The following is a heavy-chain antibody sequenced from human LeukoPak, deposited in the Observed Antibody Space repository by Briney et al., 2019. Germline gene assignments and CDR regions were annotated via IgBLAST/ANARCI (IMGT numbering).Heavy chain of an antibody. Sequence: SETLSLTCTVSGGSISSYYWSWIRQPAGKGLEWIGRINTSGSTNYNPSLKSRVTMSVDTSKNQFSLKLSSVTAADTAVYYCARVGPLKTPFDYWGQGTLVTVSS. V-gene: IGHV4-4*07. CDR2: INTSGST. J-gene: IGHJ4*02. CDR3: ARVGPLKTPFDY. CDR1: GGSISSYY.